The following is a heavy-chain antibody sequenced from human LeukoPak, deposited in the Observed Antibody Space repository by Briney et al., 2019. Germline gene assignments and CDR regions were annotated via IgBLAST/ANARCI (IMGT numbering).Heavy chain of an antibody. J-gene: IGHJ4*02. CDR2: INPNSGGT. CDR3: ARRARIQLWNFDY. D-gene: IGHD5-18*01. Sequence: GASVKVSCKASGYTFTSFAMHWVRQAPGQGLEWMGWINPNSGGTNYAQKFQGRVTMTRDTSISTAYMELSRLRSDDTAVYYCARRARIQLWNFDYWGQGTLVTVSS. V-gene: IGHV1-2*02. CDR1: GYTFTSFA.